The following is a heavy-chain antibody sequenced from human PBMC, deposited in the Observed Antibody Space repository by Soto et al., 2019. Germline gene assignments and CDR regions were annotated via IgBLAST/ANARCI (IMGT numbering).Heavy chain of an antibody. D-gene: IGHD3-10*01. V-gene: IGHV3-33*01. CDR1: GFTFSSYG. CDR2: IWYDGSNK. CDR3: ARDRPSFTMVRHVDGMDV. J-gene: IGHJ6*02. Sequence: PRLSCAASGFTFSSYGMHWVRQAPGKGLEWVAVIWYDGSNKYYADSVKGRFTISRDNSKNTLYLQMNSLRAEDTAVYYCARDRPSFTMVRHVDGMDVWGQGTTVTVS.